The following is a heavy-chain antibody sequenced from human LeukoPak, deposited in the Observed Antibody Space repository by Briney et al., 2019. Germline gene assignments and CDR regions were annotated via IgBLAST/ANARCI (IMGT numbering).Heavy chain of an antibody. Sequence: GASVKVSCKASGYTFTRFDINWGRQATGQGLEWMGWVNLKSGYTGYAQKFQGRVTITRDTSINTAYMELSSLRSEDTAVYYCARVDGSPDYWGQGTLVTVSS. CDR3: ARVDGSPDY. V-gene: IGHV1-8*03. CDR2: VNLKSGYT. CDR1: GYTFTRFD. J-gene: IGHJ4*02. D-gene: IGHD2-15*01.